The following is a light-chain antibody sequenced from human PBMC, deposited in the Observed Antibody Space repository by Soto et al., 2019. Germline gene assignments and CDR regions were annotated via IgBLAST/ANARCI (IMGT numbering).Light chain of an antibody. Sequence: DIQMTQSPSSLSASVGDRVTITCRASQDIRDNLGWYQQKPGKAPKHLIYAASSLQSGVPSRFSGSGSGTEFTHTISSQQPEDYATYDCLQHGSYPLTCGPGTKVEVK. J-gene: IGKJ3*01. CDR1: QDIRDN. V-gene: IGKV1-17*01. CDR3: LQHGSYPLT. CDR2: AAS.